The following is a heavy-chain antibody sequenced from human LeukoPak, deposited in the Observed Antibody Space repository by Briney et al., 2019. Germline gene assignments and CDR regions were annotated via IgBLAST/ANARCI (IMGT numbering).Heavy chain of an antibody. CDR3: AKSAAATRNNWFDP. Sequence: GRPLRFSCGAPGATFTSNVMSGCGQALGKGLGGVSAISGSGSTYYADSVKGRFTISRDNSKNTLYLQMNSLRAEDTAVYYCAKSAAATRNNWFDPWGQGTLVTVSS. CDR1: GATFTSNV. D-gene: IGHD2-15*01. V-gene: IGHV3-23*01. CDR2: ISGSGST. J-gene: IGHJ5*02.